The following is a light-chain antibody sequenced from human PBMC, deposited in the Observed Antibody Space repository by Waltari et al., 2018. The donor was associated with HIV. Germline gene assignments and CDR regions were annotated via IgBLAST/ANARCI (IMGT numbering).Light chain of an antibody. CDR3: ASYAGTSNFVL. J-gene: IGLJ2*01. Sequence: QSALTQPRSGSESPGQSVTISGTGTSSDVGAYNYVSWYQQHPGRAPKFIIYNVSDRPSGVPDRFSGSKSGNTASLTISGLQAEDEADYYCASYAGTSNFVLFGGGTKLTVL. V-gene: IGLV2-11*01. CDR1: SSDVGAYNY. CDR2: NVS.